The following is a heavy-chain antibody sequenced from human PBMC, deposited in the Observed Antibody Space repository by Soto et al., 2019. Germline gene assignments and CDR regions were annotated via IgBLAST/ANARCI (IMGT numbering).Heavy chain of an antibody. Sequence: GAXVKVSCKASGYTFTSYDINWVRQATGQGLEWMGWMNPNSGNTGYAQKFQGRVTMTRNTSISTAYMELSSLRSEDTAVYYCASPARNYDFWSGYSFDIWGQGTMVTVSS. CDR2: MNPNSGNT. CDR3: ASPARNYDFWSGYSFDI. D-gene: IGHD3-3*01. J-gene: IGHJ3*02. CDR1: GYTFTSYD. V-gene: IGHV1-8*01.